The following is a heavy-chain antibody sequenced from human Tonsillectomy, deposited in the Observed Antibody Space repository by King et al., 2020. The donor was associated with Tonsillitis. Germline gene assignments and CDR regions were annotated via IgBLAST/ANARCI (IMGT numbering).Heavy chain of an antibody. V-gene: IGHV4-61*02. D-gene: IGHD1-26*01. J-gene: IGHJ3*02. Sequence: QLQESGPGLVKPSQTLSLTCTVSGGSISSSSHYWRWIRQPAGKELECIGRGYTSGRSNYNPPLNSRVTMSVDTSKNQRSLILSSVTAADTAVYFCAREISGSPTYGSAFDIWGQGTMVTVSP. CDR3: AREISGSPTYGSAFDI. CDR2: GYTSGRS. CDR1: GGSISSSSHY.